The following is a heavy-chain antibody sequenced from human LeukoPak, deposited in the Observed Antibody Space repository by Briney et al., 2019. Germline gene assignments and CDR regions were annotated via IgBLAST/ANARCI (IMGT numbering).Heavy chain of an antibody. CDR3: ARNAFDF. CDR2: ISYDGSNK. V-gene: IGHV3-30-3*01. Sequence: GGSLRLSCAASGFTFSSYAMHWVRQAPGKGLEWVAVISYDGSNKYYADSVKGRFTISRDNSKNTLYLQMNSLRAEDTAVYYCARNAFDFWGQGTMVTVSS. CDR1: GFTFSSYA. J-gene: IGHJ3*01.